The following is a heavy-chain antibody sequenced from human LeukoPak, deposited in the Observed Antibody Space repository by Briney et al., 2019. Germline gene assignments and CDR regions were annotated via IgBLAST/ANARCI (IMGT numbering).Heavy chain of an antibody. CDR3: ARGPSPALYYYYYMDV. Sequence: ASVQVSCKASGYTFTSYDINWVRQATGQRLEWMGWMNPNSGNTGYAQKFQGRVTMTRNTSISTAYMELSSLRSEDTAVYYCARGPSPALYYYYYMDVWGKGTTVTVSS. CDR2: MNPNSGNT. V-gene: IGHV1-8*01. CDR1: GYTFTSYD. D-gene: IGHD2-2*01. J-gene: IGHJ6*03.